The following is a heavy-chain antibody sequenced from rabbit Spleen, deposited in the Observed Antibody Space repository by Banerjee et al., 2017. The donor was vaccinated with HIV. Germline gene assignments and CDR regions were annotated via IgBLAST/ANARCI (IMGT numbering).Heavy chain of an antibody. CDR1: GFSFSSRYY. V-gene: IGHV1S40*01. J-gene: IGHJ6*01. CDR2: IEGGSSAFS. CDR3: ARDSGSSFSSYGMDL. D-gene: IGHD8-1*01. Sequence: QSLVESGGGLVQPGASLTLTCTASGFSFSSRYYMCWVRQAPGKGLEWIACIEGGSSAFSYFASWAKGRFTCSKTSSTTVTLQMTSLTAADTATYFCARDSGSSFSSYGMDLWGPGTLVTVS.